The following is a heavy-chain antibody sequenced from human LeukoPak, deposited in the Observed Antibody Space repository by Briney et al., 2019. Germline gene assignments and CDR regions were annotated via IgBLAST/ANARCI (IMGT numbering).Heavy chain of an antibody. Sequence: SETLSLTCTVSGGSISSGGYYWSWIRQPPGKGLEWIGEINHSGSTNYNPSLKSRVTISVDASKNQFSLKLSSVTAADTAVYYCAEGIAAAGEFDYWGQGTLVTVSS. CDR3: AEGIAAAGEFDY. CDR1: GGSISSGGYY. V-gene: IGHV4-39*07. CDR2: INHSGST. D-gene: IGHD6-13*01. J-gene: IGHJ4*02.